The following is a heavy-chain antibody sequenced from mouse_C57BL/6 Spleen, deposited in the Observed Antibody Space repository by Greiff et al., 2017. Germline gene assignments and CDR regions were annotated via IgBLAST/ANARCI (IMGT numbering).Heavy chain of an antibody. CDR3: ARGGSEVWFAY. CDR1: GFTFSSYA. Sequence: EVKLMESGGGLVKPGGSLKLSCAASGFTFSSYAMSWVRQTPEKRLEWVATISDGGSYTYYPDNVKGRFTISRDNAKNNLYLQMSHLKSEDTAMYYCARGGSEVWFAYWGQGTLVTVSA. CDR2: ISDGGSYT. V-gene: IGHV5-4*03. J-gene: IGHJ3*01.